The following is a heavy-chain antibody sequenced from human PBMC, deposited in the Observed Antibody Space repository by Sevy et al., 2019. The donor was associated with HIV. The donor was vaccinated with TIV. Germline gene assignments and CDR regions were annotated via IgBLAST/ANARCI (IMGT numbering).Heavy chain of an antibody. CDR3: ARDHLQTAMVPYYFDY. V-gene: IGHV1-18*04. CDR2: ISAYNGNT. CDR1: GYTFTSYG. D-gene: IGHD5-18*01. Sequence: ASVKVSCKASGYTFTSYGISWVRQAPGQGLEWMGWISAYNGNTNYAQKLQGRVTMTTDTSTSTAYMELRSLRSDDTAVYYCARDHLQTAMVPYYFDYWGQGTLVTVSS. J-gene: IGHJ4*02.